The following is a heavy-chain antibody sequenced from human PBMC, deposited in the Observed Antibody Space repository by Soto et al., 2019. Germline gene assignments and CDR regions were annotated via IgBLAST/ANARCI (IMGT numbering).Heavy chain of an antibody. CDR1: GGSIGSYY. CDR3: ARDPSSSARFGNNWFDP. V-gene: IGHV4-4*07. J-gene: IGHJ5*02. D-gene: IGHD6-6*01. Sequence: SETLSITCTVCGGSIGSYYWSWIRQPAGKGLEWIGRIYTSGSTNYNTSLKSRVTMSVDTSKNQFSLKLSSVTAADTAVYYCARDPSSSARFGNNWFDPWGQGTLVTVSS. CDR2: IYTSGST.